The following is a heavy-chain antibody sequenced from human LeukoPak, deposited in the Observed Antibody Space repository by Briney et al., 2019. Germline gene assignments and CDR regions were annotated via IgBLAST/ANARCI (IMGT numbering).Heavy chain of an antibody. CDR3: ARHGGPYTWYPYYYYYMDD. D-gene: IGHD6-13*01. Sequence: SENLSLTCAVYGSFSDHSWSWVRQPPGKGLEWIGEVDEKRRTSYSPSLTSRVTMSVDTSKNQFSLKLSSVTAADTAVYFCARHGGPYTWYPYYYYYMDDWGKGTSVTVSS. CDR2: VDEKRRT. J-gene: IGHJ6*03. CDR1: GSFSDHS. V-gene: IGHV4-34*01.